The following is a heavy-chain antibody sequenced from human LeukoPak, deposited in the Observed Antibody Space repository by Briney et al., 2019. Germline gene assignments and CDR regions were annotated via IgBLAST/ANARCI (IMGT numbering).Heavy chain of an antibody. CDR3: AKDAEGYSYGLDYYDSSGYYYFDY. J-gene: IGHJ4*02. V-gene: IGHV3-30*18. Sequence: PGGPLKLSCPASGFTFSANAMTWVRQAPGKGLDGGPVISYNGVNNYYADSVKGRFTISRDNSKNTLYLQMNSLRAEDTAVYYCAKDAEGYSYGLDYYDSSGYYYFDYWGQGTLVTVSS. CDR1: GFTFSANA. D-gene: IGHD3-22*01. CDR2: ISYNGVNN.